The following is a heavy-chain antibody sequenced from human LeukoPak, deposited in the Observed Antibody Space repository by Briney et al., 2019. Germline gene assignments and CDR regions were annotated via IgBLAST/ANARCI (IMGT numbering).Heavy chain of an antibody. CDR2: ISGSGGST. D-gene: IGHD2-15*01. CDR3: ARDRGYCSGGSCYRYFDY. J-gene: IGHJ4*02. V-gene: IGHV3-23*01. CDR1: GFTFSSYA. Sequence: SGGSLRLSCAASGFTFSSYAMSWVRQAPGKGLEWVSAISGSGGSTYYADSVKGRFTISRHNSKNTLYLQMNSLRAEDTAVYYCARDRGYCSGGSCYRYFDYWGQGTLVTVSS.